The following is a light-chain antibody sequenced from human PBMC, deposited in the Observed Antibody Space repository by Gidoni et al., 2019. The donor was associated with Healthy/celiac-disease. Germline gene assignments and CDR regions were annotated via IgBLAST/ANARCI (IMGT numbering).Light chain of an antibody. J-gene: IGKJ5*01. Sequence: EIVMTQSPATLSLSPGERATLSCRASQSVSSSYLSWYQQKPGQAPRLLIYGASTRATGIPARFSGSGSGTDFTLTISSLQPEDFAVYYCQQDTFXQXTRLEIK. V-gene: IGKV3D-7*01. CDR1: QSVSSSY. CDR3: QQDT. CDR2: GAS.